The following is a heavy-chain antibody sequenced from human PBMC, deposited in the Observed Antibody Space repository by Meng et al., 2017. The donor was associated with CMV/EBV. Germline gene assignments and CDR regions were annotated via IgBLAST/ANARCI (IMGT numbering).Heavy chain of an antibody. D-gene: IGHD2-2*01. CDR3: ARRPAYYYYGMGV. CDR1: GGSISSSSYY. Sequence: SETLSLTCTVSGGSISSSSYYWGWIRQPPGKGLEWIGSIYYSGSTYYNPSLKSRVTISVDTSKNQFSLKLSSVTAADTAVYYCARRPAYYYYGMGVWGQGTTVTVSS. J-gene: IGHJ6*02. V-gene: IGHV4-39*01. CDR2: IYYSGST.